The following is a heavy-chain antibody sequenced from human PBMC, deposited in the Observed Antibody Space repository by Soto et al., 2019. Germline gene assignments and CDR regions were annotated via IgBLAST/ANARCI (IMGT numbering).Heavy chain of an antibody. J-gene: IGHJ4*02. Sequence: PSESLSLTCTVSGGSISSSSYYWGWIRQPPGKGLEWIGSIYYSGSTYYNPSLKSRVTISVDTSKNQFSLKLSSVTAADTAVYYCARHETFSLGYCSSTSCQSFDYWGQGTLVTVSS. D-gene: IGHD2-2*01. CDR3: ARHETFSLGYCSSTSCQSFDY. CDR1: GGSISSSSYY. V-gene: IGHV4-39*01. CDR2: IYYSGST.